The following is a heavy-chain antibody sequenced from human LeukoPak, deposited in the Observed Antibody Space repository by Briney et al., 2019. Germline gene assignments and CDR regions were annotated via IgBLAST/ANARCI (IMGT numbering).Heavy chain of an antibody. CDR1: GGSFSGYY. Sequence: SETLSLTCAVYGGSFSGYYWSWIRQPPGKGLEWIGEINHSGSTNYNPSLKSRVTISVDTSKNQFSLKLSPVTAADTAVYYCARDSGYDRWGQGTLVTVSS. V-gene: IGHV4-34*01. CDR3: ARDSGYDR. CDR2: INHSGST. D-gene: IGHD5-12*01. J-gene: IGHJ4*02.